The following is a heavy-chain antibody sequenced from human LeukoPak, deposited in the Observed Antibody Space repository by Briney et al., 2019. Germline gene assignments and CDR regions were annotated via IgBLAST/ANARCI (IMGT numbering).Heavy chain of an antibody. V-gene: IGHV1-3*01. CDR1: GYTFTSYA. Sequence: ASVKVSCKASGYTFTSYAMHWVRQAPGQRLEWMGWINAGNGNTKYSQKFQGRVTITRDTSASTAYMELSSLRSEDTAVYYCARGFTNQEYYYDSSAYRGPYGMDVWGQGTTVTVSS. D-gene: IGHD3-22*01. J-gene: IGHJ6*02. CDR2: INAGNGNT. CDR3: ARGFTNQEYYYDSSAYRGPYGMDV.